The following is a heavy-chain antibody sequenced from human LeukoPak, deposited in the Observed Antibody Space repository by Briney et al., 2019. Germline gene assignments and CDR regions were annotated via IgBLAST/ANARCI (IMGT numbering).Heavy chain of an antibody. CDR3: ARGNSYYDSSGYYYNNCMDV. CDR1: GFTFSSYE. V-gene: IGHV3-48*03. J-gene: IGHJ6*03. Sequence: PGGSLRLSCAASGFTFSSYEMNWVRQAPGKGLEGVSYISSSGSSIYYAASVKGRFTISRDNAKNSLYLQMNSLRAEDTAVYYCARGNSYYDSSGYYYNNCMDVWGKGTTVTVSS. CDR2: ISSSGSSI. D-gene: IGHD3-22*01.